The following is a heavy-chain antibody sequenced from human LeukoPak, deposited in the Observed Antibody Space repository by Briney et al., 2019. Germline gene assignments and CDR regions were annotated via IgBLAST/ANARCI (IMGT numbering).Heavy chain of an antibody. J-gene: IGHJ5*02. D-gene: IGHD6-13*01. Sequence: GGSLRLSCAASGFTFSDYYMSWIRQAPGKGLEWVSYISSSSSSYTNYADSVKGRFTISRDNAKNSLYLQMNSLRAEGTAVYYCAREVIAAAGTCWFDPWGQGTLVTVSS. CDR1: GFTFSDYY. V-gene: IGHV3-11*05. CDR2: ISSSSSSYT. CDR3: AREVIAAAGTCWFDP.